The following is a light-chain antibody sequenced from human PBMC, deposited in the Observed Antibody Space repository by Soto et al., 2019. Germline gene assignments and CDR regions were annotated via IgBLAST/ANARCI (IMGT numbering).Light chain of an antibody. V-gene: IGKV3-20*01. CDR3: QQYGSSPSIT. CDR1: QSVSSY. J-gene: IGKJ5*01. CDR2: GAS. Sequence: EIVLTQSPATLSFSPGERATLSCRASQSVSSYLAWYQQKPGQAPRLLIYGASSRATGIPDRFSGSGSGTDFTLTISRLEPEDFAVYYCQQYGSSPSITFGQGTRLEI.